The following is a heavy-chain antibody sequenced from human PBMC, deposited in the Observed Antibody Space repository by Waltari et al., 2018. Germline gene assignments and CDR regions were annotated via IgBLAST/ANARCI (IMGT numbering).Heavy chain of an antibody. CDR2: ISSSSSYI. CDR1: GFTFSSYS. V-gene: IGHV3-21*01. J-gene: IGHJ4*02. Sequence: EVQLVESGGGLVKPGGSLRLSCAASGFTFSSYSMNWVRQAPGKGLEWVSSISSSSSYIYYADSVKGRFTISRDNAKNSQYLQMNSLRAEDTAVYYCARGTTVTTADYWGQGTLVTVSS. CDR3: ARGTTVTTADY. D-gene: IGHD4-17*01.